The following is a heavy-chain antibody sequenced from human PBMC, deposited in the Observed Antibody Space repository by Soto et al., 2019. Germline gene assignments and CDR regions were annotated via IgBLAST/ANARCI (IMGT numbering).Heavy chain of an antibody. CDR2: ISSSSSYI. D-gene: IGHD5-18*01. CDR1: GFTFSSYS. J-gene: IGHJ6*02. V-gene: IGHV3-21*01. Sequence: GGSLRLSCAASGFTFSSYSMNWVRQAPGKGLEWVSSISSSSSYIYYADSVKGRFTISRDNAKNSLYLQMNSLRAEDTAVYYCARDLERGWFPGYSYGGYYYYGMDVWGQVTTVTVSS. CDR3: ARDLERGWFPGYSYGGYYYYGMDV.